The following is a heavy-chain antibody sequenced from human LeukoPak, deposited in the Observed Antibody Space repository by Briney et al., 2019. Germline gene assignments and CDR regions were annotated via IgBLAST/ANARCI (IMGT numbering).Heavy chain of an antibody. CDR1: GFTFSSYA. Sequence: GGSLRLSCAASGFTFSSYAMSWVRQAPGKGLEWVSAISGSGGSTYYADSVKGRFTISRDNSKNTLYLQMNSLRAEDTAVYYCARELVRQDSSDPIDYWGQGTLVTVSS. J-gene: IGHJ4*02. CDR2: ISGSGGST. CDR3: ARELVRQDSSDPIDY. D-gene: IGHD3-22*01. V-gene: IGHV3-23*01.